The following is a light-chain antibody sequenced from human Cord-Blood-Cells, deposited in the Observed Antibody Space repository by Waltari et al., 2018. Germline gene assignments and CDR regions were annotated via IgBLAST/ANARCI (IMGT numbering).Light chain of an antibody. CDR1: QDISNY. J-gene: IGKJ5*01. CDR3: QQYDNLT. CDR2: DSS. Sequence: DIQMTQSPSSLSASVGDRVTITCQASQDISNYLNWYQQKPGKAPKLLIYDSSNLETVVPSRFSGSGSGTDFTFTISSLQPEDIATYECQQYDNLTVGQGTRLEIK. V-gene: IGKV1-33*01.